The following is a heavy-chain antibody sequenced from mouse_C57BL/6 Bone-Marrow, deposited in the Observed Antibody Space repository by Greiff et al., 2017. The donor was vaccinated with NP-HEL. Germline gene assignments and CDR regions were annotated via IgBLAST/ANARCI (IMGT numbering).Heavy chain of an antibody. J-gene: IGHJ4*01. D-gene: IGHD1-2*01. Sequence: EVQLVESGAELVRPGSSVKMSRKTSGYTFTSYGINWVKQRPGQGMEWIGYIYIGNGYTEYNEKFKGKAKLTSDTSSSTAYMQLSSLTSEDSAIYFCATITRSLGARDYWGQGTSVTVSS. CDR2: IYIGNGYT. CDR1: GYTFTSYG. V-gene: IGHV1-58*01. CDR3: ATITRSLGARDY.